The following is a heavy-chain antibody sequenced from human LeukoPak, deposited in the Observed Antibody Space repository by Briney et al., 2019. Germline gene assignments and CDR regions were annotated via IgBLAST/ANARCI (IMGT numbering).Heavy chain of an antibody. V-gene: IGHV3-23*01. CDR3: AKSFPGGDIVVVPAAYDY. Sequence: GGSLRLSCAASGLTFSSYAMSWVRQAPGKGLEWVSAISGSGGSTYYADSVKGRFTISRDNSKNTLYLQMNSLRAEDTAVYYCAKSFPGGDIVVVPAAYDYWGQGTLVTVSS. J-gene: IGHJ4*02. D-gene: IGHD2-2*01. CDR1: GLTFSSYA. CDR2: ISGSGGST.